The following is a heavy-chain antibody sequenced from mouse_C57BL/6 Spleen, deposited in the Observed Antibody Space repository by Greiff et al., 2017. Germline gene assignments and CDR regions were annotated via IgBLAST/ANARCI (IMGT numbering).Heavy chain of an antibody. CDR2: ISSGGSYT. CDR1: GFTFSSYG. V-gene: IGHV5-6*01. J-gene: IGHJ2*01. CDR3: ARHLRSYYFDY. Sequence: EVQGVESGGDLVKPGGSLKLSCAASGFTFSSYGMSWVRQTPDKRLEWVATISSGGSYTYYPDSVKGRFTISRDNAKNTLYLQMSSLKSEDTAMYYCARHLRSYYFDYWGQGTTRTVSS. D-gene: IGHD1-1*01.